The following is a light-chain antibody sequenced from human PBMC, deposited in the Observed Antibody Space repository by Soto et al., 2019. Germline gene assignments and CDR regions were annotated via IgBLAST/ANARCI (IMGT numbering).Light chain of an antibody. J-gene: IGKJ3*01. Sequence: EIVLTQSPATLSLSPGERATLSCRASQSVSSYLAWYQQKPGQAPRLLIYDASNRATGIPARFSGSESGTDFTLTISSLEPEDFAVYYCQQRSNSPPIFSFGPGTKVDIK. CDR1: QSVSSY. V-gene: IGKV3-11*01. CDR3: QQRSNSPPIFS. CDR2: DAS.